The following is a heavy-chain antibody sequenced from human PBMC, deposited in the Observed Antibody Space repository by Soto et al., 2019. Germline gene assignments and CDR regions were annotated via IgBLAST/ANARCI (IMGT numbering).Heavy chain of an antibody. CDR1: GFTFISHT. V-gene: IGHV3-21*06. Sequence: GGSLRLSCAASGFTFISHTMNWVRQAPGKGLEWVSSISSSSNYIYYADSVKGRFTISRDNAKSFLYLQMDSLRAEDTAVYYCARGYTQFDYCGQGTLVTVSS. CDR3: ARGYTQFDY. D-gene: IGHD5-18*01. CDR2: ISSSSNYI. J-gene: IGHJ4*02.